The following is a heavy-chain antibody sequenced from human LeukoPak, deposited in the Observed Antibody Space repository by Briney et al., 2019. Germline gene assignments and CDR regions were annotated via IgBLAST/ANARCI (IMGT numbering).Heavy chain of an antibody. D-gene: IGHD3-10*01. CDR3: ARGITGMYYYDP. CDR2: INFDGSST. V-gene: IGHV3-74*01. CDR1: GSSFSSYW. J-gene: IGHJ5*02. Sequence: GGSLRLSCAASGSSFSSYWMHWVRQVPGKGLVWVSRINFDGSSTNYADSVKGRFTISRDNAKDTLYLQINSPRAEDTAVYYCARGITGMYYYDPWGQGALVTVSS.